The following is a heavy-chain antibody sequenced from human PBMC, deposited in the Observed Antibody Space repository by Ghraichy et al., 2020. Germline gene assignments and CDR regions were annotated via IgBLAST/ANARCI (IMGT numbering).Heavy chain of an antibody. V-gene: IGHV3-48*01. CDR2: IMSSSGVT. D-gene: IGHD2-2*01. Sequence: GGSLRLSCAASGFTFSTYNMNWVRQAPGKGLEWVSIIMSSSGVTKYADSVKGRFTISRDDGKNSLYLQMNSLRVEDTAVYYCARSGGRSTDDASDIWGQGTMVTVSS. CDR1: GFTFSTYN. J-gene: IGHJ3*02. CDR3: ARSGGRSTDDASDI.